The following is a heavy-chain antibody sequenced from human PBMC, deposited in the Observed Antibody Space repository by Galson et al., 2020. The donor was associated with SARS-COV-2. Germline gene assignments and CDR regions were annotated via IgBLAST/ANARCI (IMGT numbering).Heavy chain of an antibody. J-gene: IGHJ6*02. CDR3: VRGFYSNNWYGDYYYRGMDV. CDR1: GFSLDNYG. Sequence: GGSLRLSCAASGFSLDNYGMSWVREVPGKGLEWVTGNNWNGDSTGYADSVQGRFTISRDNAKNSLYLQMNSLRAEDTALYYCVRGFYSNNWYGDYYYRGMDVWGQGTTVTVSS. CDR2: NNWNGDST. D-gene: IGHD6-13*01. V-gene: IGHV3-20*04.